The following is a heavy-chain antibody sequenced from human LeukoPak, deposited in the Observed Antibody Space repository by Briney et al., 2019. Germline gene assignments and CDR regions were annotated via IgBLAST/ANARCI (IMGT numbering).Heavy chain of an antibody. D-gene: IGHD3-10*01. CDR2: ISYDRSNI. J-gene: IGHJ4*02. Sequence: PGGSLRLSCAASGFTFSSYGMHWVRQAPGKGLEWVAVISYDRSNIYYGDSVKGRFTISRDNSKNTLNLQMHSLRVEDTAVYYCAKDLSGRKGSFDHWGQGTLVTVSS. CDR1: GFTFSSYG. CDR3: AKDLSGRKGSFDH. V-gene: IGHV3-30*18.